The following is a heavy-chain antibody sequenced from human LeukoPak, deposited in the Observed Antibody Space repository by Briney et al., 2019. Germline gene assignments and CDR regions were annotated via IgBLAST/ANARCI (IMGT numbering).Heavy chain of an antibody. D-gene: IGHD2-8*02. J-gene: IGHJ4*02. CDR1: AFTFSTYG. CDR2: IWYDGSNK. CDR3: ARVWSYYYFDY. Sequence: GRSLRLSCAASAFTFSTYGMHWVRQAPGKGLEWVAVIWYDGSNKYYADSVKGRFTISRDDAKNTLYLQMNSLRAEDTAVHYCARVWSYYYFDYWGQGTLVTVSS. V-gene: IGHV3-33*01.